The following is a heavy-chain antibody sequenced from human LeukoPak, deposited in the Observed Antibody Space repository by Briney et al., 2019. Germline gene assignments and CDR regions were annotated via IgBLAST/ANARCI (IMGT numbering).Heavy chain of an antibody. V-gene: IGHV3-11*04. CDR3: ARGIVTMVRGVMPFDY. CDR1: GFTFSDYY. CDR2: ISSSGKTI. Sequence: GGSLRLSCAASGFTFSDYYMSWIRQTPGKGLEWISHISSSGKTIYYTDSVKGRFTISRDNAKNSLYLQMNSLRAEDTAVYYCARGIVTMVRGVMPFDYWGQGTLVTVSS. D-gene: IGHD3-10*01. J-gene: IGHJ4*02.